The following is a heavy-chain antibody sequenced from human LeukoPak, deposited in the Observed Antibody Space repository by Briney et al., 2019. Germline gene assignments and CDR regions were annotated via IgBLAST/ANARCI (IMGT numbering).Heavy chain of an antibody. Sequence: SETLSLTCAVYGGSFSGYYWSWIRQPPGKGLEWIGEINHSGSTNYNPSLKSRVTISVDTSKNQFSLKLSSVTAADTAVYYCARVWYSSSWPYFDYWGQGTLVTVSS. J-gene: IGHJ4*02. CDR1: GGSFSGYY. CDR3: ARVWYSSSWPYFDY. CDR2: INHSGST. D-gene: IGHD6-13*01. V-gene: IGHV4-34*01.